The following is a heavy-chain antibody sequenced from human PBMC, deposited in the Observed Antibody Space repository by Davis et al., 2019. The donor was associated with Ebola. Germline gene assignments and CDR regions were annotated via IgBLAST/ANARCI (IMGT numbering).Heavy chain of an antibody. CDR2: ISSSGSYI. V-gene: IGHV3-21*01. D-gene: IGHD2-2*02. CDR3: ARDLYLGSWNYYGMDV. Sequence: GGSLRLSCAASRFTFSSYSMNWASQAPGKGLEWVSSISSSGSYIYYADSVKGRFTISRDNAKNSLYLQMNSLRAEDTAVYYCARDLYLGSWNYYGMDVWGQGTTVTVSS. CDR1: RFTFSSYS. J-gene: IGHJ6*02.